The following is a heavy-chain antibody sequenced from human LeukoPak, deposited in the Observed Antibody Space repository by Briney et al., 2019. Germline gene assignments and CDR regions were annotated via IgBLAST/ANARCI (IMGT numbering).Heavy chain of an antibody. Sequence: SETLSLTCTVSGGSISSYYWSWIRQPPGKGLEWIGYIYYSGSTNYNPSLKSRVTISVDTSKNQFSLKLSSVTAADTAVYYCARALTTYYYDSSGFNFDYWGQGTLVTVSS. D-gene: IGHD3-22*01. CDR3: ARALTTYYYDSSGFNFDY. J-gene: IGHJ4*02. V-gene: IGHV4-59*01. CDR1: GGSISSYY. CDR2: IYYSGST.